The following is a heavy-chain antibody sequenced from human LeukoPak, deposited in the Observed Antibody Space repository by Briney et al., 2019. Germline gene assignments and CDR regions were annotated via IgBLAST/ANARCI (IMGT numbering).Heavy chain of an antibody. D-gene: IGHD3-16*01. CDR3: VRRGGTFFDY. CDR2: INPNTGGT. CDR1: GYTFTDYH. Sequence: ASVKVSCKSSGYTFTDYHIHWVRQAPGQGLEWMAWINPNTGGTNFAKNFQGRVTLSRDTSITTAYMELSRLDFGDTAIYYCVRRGGTFFDYWGQGALVTVSS. J-gene: IGHJ4*02. V-gene: IGHV1-2*02.